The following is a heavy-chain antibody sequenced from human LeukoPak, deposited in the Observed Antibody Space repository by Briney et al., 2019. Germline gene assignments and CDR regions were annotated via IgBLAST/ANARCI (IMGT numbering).Heavy chain of an antibody. Sequence: PSETLSLTCTVSGVSISSSSYYWDWIRQPPGKGLEWIGSISYSGSTYYNPSLKSRVTISVDTSRNQFSLKLSSVTAADTAVYYCASSSSWQQLACQYWGQGTLATVSS. D-gene: IGHD6-13*01. V-gene: IGHV4-39*07. CDR2: ISYSGST. CDR1: GVSISSSSYY. CDR3: ASSSSWQQLACQY. J-gene: IGHJ1*01.